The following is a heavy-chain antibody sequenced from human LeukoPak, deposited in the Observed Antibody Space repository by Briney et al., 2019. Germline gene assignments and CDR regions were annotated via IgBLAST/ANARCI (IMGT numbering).Heavy chain of an antibody. V-gene: IGHV3-21*01. Sequence: PGGSLRLSCAASGFAFSRYSMNWVRQAPGKGLEWVSSISYRGPHMFYADSVRGRFTISRDNAENSLFLQMNSLRAEDTAVYFCASNDYRDEGIDSWGQGTLVTVSS. D-gene: IGHD4-17*01. CDR1: GFAFSRYS. CDR3: ASNDYRDEGIDS. J-gene: IGHJ4*02. CDR2: ISYRGPHM.